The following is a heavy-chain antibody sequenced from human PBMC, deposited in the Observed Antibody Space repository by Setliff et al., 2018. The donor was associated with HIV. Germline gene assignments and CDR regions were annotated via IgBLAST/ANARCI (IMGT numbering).Heavy chain of an antibody. D-gene: IGHD1-1*01. CDR3: ARGRPTGYFDC. Sequence: AGGSLRLSCAASGFVFTDHSLHWVRQAPGEGLEWISYISATGTTVSYADSVRGRFIISRDSVRNEVYLQMKSLRGEDTAVYYCARGRPTGYFDCWGQGTLVTVSS. CDR1: GFVFTDHS. V-gene: IGHV3-48*01. CDR2: ISATGTTV. J-gene: IGHJ4*02.